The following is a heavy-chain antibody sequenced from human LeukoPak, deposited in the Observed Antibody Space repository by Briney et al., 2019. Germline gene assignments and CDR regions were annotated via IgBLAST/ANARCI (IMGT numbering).Heavy chain of an antibody. CDR3: AREDYGDYVFDY. CDR2: IKQDGSEK. CDR1: GFTFCSYS. J-gene: IGHJ4*02. D-gene: IGHD4-17*01. V-gene: IGHV3-7*05. Sequence: GGSLIHPCAASGFTFCSYSVSWVRQAPGKGLEWVANIKQDGSEKYYVDSVKGRFTISRDNAKNSLYLQMNSLRAEDTAVYYCAREDYGDYVFDYWGQFIVITVSS.